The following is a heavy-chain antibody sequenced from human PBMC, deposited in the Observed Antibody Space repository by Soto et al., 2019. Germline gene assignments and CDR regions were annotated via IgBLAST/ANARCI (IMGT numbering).Heavy chain of an antibody. CDR2: ISYDGSNK. CDR1: GFTFSSYG. V-gene: IGHV3-30*18. J-gene: IGHJ4*02. Sequence: RRLSCAASGFTFSSYGMHWVRQAPGKGLEWVAVISYDGSNKYYADSVKGRFTISRDNSKNTLYLQMNSLRAEDTAVYYCAKSRTTVVTADFDYWGQGTLVTVSS. CDR3: AKSRTTVVTADFDY. D-gene: IGHD4-17*01.